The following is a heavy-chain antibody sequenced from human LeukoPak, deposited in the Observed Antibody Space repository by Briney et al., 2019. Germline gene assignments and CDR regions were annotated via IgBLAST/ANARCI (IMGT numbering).Heavy chain of an antibody. D-gene: IGHD2-8*01. J-gene: IGHJ5*02. V-gene: IGHV4-4*09. CDR2: IYTNGNT. Sequence: SETLSLTCTVSGDSISSYSWSWIRQPPGKDLEWIGYIYTNGNTNYNPSLKSRVTISVDTSKNQLSLKLSSVTAADTAVYYCARPCTPGGYNWFDPWGQGTLVTVSA. CDR3: ARPCTPGGYNWFDP. CDR1: GDSISSYS.